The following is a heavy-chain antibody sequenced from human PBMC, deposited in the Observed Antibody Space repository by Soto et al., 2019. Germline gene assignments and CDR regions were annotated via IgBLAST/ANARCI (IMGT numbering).Heavy chain of an antibody. V-gene: IGHV1-3*01. Sequence: GASVKVSCKASGYTFTSYAMHWVRQAPGQRLEWMGWINAGNGNTKYSQKFQGRVTITRDESTSTAYMELSSLRSEDTAVYYCARGRDGSSPPFDYWGQGTLVTVSS. CDR1: GYTFTSYA. J-gene: IGHJ4*02. CDR2: INAGNGNT. D-gene: IGHD6-6*01. CDR3: ARGRDGSSPPFDY.